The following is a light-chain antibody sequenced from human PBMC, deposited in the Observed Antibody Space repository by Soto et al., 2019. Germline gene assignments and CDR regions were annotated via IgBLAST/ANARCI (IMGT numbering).Light chain of an antibody. J-gene: IGKJ5*01. Sequence: LQLTRSPSSLSASLVDRFTITFRASQRISSYLNWYQQKLGKAPKLLIYDASNLETGVPSRFSGSGSGTDFTFTISSLQPEDIAAYYCQQYSHLLTFGQGRLLEV. CDR1: QRISSY. CDR3: QQYSHLLT. V-gene: IGKV1-33*01. CDR2: DAS.